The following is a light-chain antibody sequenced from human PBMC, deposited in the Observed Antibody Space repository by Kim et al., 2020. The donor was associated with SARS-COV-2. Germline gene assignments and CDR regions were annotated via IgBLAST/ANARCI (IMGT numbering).Light chain of an antibody. Sequence: QSALTQPASVSGSPGQSITISCTGASSDIGSYNYVSWYQQYPGKAPKLMIYDVTDRPSGVSNRFSGSKSGNTASLTISGLQAEDEADYYCSSYTSSSTVLFLGRTHLTV. CDR2: DVT. CDR1: SSDIGSYNY. V-gene: IGLV2-14*03. CDR3: SSYTSSSTVL. J-gene: IGLJ2*01.